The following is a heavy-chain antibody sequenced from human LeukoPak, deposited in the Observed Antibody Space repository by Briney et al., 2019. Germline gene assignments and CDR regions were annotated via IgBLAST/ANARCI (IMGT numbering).Heavy chain of an antibody. CDR1: GGSISSSSYY. CDR3: LVRIVGATQVGGHDY. Sequence: PSETLSLTCTVSGGSISSSSYYWGWIRQPPGKGLEWIGSIYYSGSTYYNPSLKSRVTISVDTSKNQFSLKLSSVTAADTAVYYCLVRIVGATQVGGHDYWGQGTLVTVSS. D-gene: IGHD1-26*01. V-gene: IGHV4-39*01. J-gene: IGHJ4*02. CDR2: IYYSGST.